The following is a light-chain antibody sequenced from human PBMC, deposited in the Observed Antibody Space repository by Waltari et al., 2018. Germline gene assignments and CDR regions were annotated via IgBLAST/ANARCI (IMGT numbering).Light chain of an antibody. CDR1: DIASKR. Sequence: SYVLTQPPSVSVAPGMTARITCEGTDIASKRFHWYQQKPGQAPVLVMYYSSDRPSGIPERFSGSNSGNTATLTITRVEPGDEADYYCQAWHTGTSHVVFGGGTKLTVL. CDR2: YSS. J-gene: IGLJ2*01. V-gene: IGLV3-21*04. CDR3: QAWHTGTSHVV.